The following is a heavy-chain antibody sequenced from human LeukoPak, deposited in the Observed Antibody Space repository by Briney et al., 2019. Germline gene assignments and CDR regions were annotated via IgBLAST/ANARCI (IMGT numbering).Heavy chain of an antibody. V-gene: IGHV4-61*01. CDR3: ARHSVKSHCTDTTCYRNYFGLDV. Sequence: SETLSLTCTVSGGSVSSGSYYWSWIRQPPGKGLEWIGDIYYTGSTTYNPSLESRVTISVDTSKNQFSLKVRSVTAADTAVYYCARHSVKSHCTDTTCYRNYFGLDVWGQGTTVTVSS. D-gene: IGHD2-2*01. CDR1: GGSVSSGSYY. CDR2: IYYTGST. J-gene: IGHJ6*02.